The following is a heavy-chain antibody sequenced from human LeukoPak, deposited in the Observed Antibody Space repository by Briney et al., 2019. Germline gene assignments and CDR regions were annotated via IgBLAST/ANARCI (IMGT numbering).Heavy chain of an antibody. CDR1: GFTFSSYA. J-gene: IGHJ5*02. Sequence: GGSLRLSCAASGFTFSSYAMHWVRQAPGKGLEWVAVISYDGSNKYYADSVKGRFTISRDNSKNTLYLQMNSLRAEDTAVYYCAKDVRAVADFWFDPWGQGTLVTVSS. D-gene: IGHD6-19*01. CDR2: ISYDGSNK. CDR3: AKDVRAVADFWFDP. V-gene: IGHV3-30-3*01.